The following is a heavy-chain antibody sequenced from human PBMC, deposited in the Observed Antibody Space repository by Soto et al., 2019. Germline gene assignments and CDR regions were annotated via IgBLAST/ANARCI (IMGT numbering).Heavy chain of an antibody. Sequence: QVQLVQSGAEVKKPGASVKVSCKASGYSFTSYGVTWVRQAPGQGLEWMGWISAYNGNKKYAQKLQGRVTMTTDTSTSTAYMERRSLRSDDTAVYYCARDLGQQLVDYWGQGPLVTVSS. CDR2: ISAYNGNK. V-gene: IGHV1-18*01. D-gene: IGHD6-13*01. J-gene: IGHJ4*02. CDR3: ARDLGQQLVDY. CDR1: GYSFTSYG.